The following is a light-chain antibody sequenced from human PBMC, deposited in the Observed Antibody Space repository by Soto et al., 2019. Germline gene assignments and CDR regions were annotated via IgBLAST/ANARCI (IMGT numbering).Light chain of an antibody. CDR3: QAWDSSAAVV. CDR2: QDS. J-gene: IGLJ2*01. CDR1: KLGDKY. V-gene: IGLV3-1*01. Sequence: YELTQPPSVSVSPGQTASITCSGDKLGDKYACWYQQKPGQSPVLVIYQDSKRPSGIPERFSGSNSGNTATLTISGTQAMDEADYYCQAWDSSAAVVFGGGTQLTVL.